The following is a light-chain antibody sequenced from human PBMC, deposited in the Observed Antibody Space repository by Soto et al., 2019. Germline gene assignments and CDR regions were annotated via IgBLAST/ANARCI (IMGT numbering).Light chain of an antibody. V-gene: IGKV3-15*01. CDR1: QSVSSN. CDR2: GAS. J-gene: IGKJ1*01. CDR3: QQYNNWPPWT. Sequence: EIVMTQSPATLSVSPGERATLSCRASQSVSSNLAWYQQKPGQDPRLLIYGASTRATGIPARFSGSGSGTEFTLTISSLQSEDFAVYYCQQYNNWPPWTFGQGTKVEIQ.